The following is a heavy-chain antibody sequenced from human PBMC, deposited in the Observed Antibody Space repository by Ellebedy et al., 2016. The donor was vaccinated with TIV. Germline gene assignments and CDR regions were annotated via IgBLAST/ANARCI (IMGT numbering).Heavy chain of an antibody. Sequence: PGGSLRLSCAASGFTLSSYVMSWVRQAQGKRLERVAAFISVGADIYYADSVKVRFTISRDTSKNTLYLHMNSLRVEDTAIYYCAKGGFRNWFDPWGQGTLVTVSS. CDR2: FISVGADI. V-gene: IGHV3-23*01. CDR1: GFTLSSYV. D-gene: IGHD1-14*01. J-gene: IGHJ5*02. CDR3: AKGGFRNWFDP.